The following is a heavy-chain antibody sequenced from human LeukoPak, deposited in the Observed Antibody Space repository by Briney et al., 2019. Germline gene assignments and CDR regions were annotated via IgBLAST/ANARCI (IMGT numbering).Heavy chain of an antibody. CDR2: INPNSGGT. J-gene: IGHJ4*02. CDR1: GYTFTGYY. D-gene: IGHD5-18*01. V-gene: IGHV1-2*02. CDR3: ARERLTAMVDY. Sequence: ASVTVSFKASGYTFTGYYMHWVRQAPGQGLEWMGWINPNSGGTNYAQKFQGRVTMTRDTSISTAYMELSRLRSDDTAVYYCARERLTAMVDYWGQGTLVTVSS.